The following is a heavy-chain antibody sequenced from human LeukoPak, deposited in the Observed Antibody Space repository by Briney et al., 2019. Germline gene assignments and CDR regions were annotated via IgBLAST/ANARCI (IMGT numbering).Heavy chain of an antibody. V-gene: IGHV3-7*03. J-gene: IGHJ4*01. D-gene: IGHD2-8*01. CDR3: ARPVGITNRVMEDY. CDR2: IKPDGTTK. CDR1: GFPFSSYS. Sequence: GGSLRLSCAASGFPFSSYSMTWVRQAPGKGLEWVANIKPDGTTKFYVDSVKGRFTISRDNALNSLYLQMNSLRAEDTAIYYCARPVGITNRVMEDYWGHGTLVTVSS.